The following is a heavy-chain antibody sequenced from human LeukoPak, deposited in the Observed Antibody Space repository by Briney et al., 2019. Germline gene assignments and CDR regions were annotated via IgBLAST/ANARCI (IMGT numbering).Heavy chain of an antibody. J-gene: IGHJ4*02. CDR1: GFTFSSYA. V-gene: IGHV3-48*01. Sequence: GGSLRLSCAASGFTFSSYAMSWVRQAPGKGLEWVSYISSSSSTIYYADSVKGRFTISRDNAKNSLYLQMNSLRAEDTAVYYCARNGGPNYYDSSGYIIFDYWGQGTLVTVSS. CDR2: ISSSSSTI. D-gene: IGHD3-22*01. CDR3: ARNGGPNYYDSSGYIIFDY.